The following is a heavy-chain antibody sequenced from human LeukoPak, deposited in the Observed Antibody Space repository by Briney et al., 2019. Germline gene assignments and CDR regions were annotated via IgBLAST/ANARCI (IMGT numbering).Heavy chain of an antibody. CDR3: ARPVGLMVYAPDY. Sequence: GQSLKISCKGSGYSFTTYWIGWVRQMPGKGLEWMGIIYPGDSDTRYSPPFQGQVTISADKSINTAYLQWSSLKASDTAMYYCARPVGLMVYAPDYWGQGTLVTVSS. CDR2: IYPGDSDT. V-gene: IGHV5-51*01. CDR1: GYSFTTYW. J-gene: IGHJ4*02. D-gene: IGHD2-8*01.